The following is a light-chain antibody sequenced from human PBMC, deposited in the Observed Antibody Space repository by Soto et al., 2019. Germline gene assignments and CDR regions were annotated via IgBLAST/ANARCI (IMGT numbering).Light chain of an antibody. Sequence: QSALTQPPSASGSPGQSVTISCTGTSSDVGGYNYVSWYQQHPGKAPKLMIYEVTKRHSGVPDRFSGSKSGNTASLTVSGLQAEDEADYYCSSYAGSNNVVFGTATKLTVL. CDR1: SSDVGGYNY. CDR3: SSYAGSNNVV. V-gene: IGLV2-8*01. CDR2: EVT. J-gene: IGLJ1*01.